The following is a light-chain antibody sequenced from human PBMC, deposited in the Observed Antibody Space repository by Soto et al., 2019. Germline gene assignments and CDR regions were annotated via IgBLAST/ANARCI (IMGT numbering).Light chain of an antibody. V-gene: IGLV6-57*04. CDR3: QSYDSSNHVV. Sequence: NFMLTQPHSVSESPGQTVTISCTRSSGSIASNYVQWYQQRPGSAPTTVIYEDNQRPSGVPDRFSGSIDSSSNSASLTLSGLKTEDEADYYCQSYDSSNHVVFGGGTKLTVL. CDR2: EDN. CDR1: SGSIASNY. J-gene: IGLJ2*01.